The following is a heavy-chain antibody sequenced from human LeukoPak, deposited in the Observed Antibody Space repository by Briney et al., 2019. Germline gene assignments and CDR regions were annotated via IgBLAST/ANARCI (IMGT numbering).Heavy chain of an antibody. J-gene: IGHJ6*03. CDR1: GFTFRSYS. D-gene: IGHD3-10*01. Sequence: GGSLRLSCAASGFTFRSYSMNWVRQAPGKGLEWVSSISSSSSYIYNADSVKGRFTISRDNAKNSLYLHLNSLRAEDTAVYYCARVPYGNYHYYYMDVWGKGTTVTVSS. CDR2: ISSSSSYI. CDR3: ARVPYGNYHYYYMDV. V-gene: IGHV3-21*04.